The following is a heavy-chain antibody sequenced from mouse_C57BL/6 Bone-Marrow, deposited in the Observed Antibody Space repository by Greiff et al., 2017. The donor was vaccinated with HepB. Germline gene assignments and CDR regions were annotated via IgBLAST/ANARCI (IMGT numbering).Heavy chain of an antibody. J-gene: IGHJ2*01. CDR1: GFTFSDYG. V-gene: IGHV5-17*01. CDR3: ARGGHYGTYYFDY. CDR2: ISSGSSTI. D-gene: IGHD1-1*02. Sequence: EVMLVESGGGLVKPGGSLKLSCAASGFTFSDYGMHWVRQAPEKGLEWVAYISSGSSTIYYADTVKGRFTISRDNAKNTLFLQMTSLRSEDTAMYYCARGGHYGTYYFDYWGQGTTLTVSS.